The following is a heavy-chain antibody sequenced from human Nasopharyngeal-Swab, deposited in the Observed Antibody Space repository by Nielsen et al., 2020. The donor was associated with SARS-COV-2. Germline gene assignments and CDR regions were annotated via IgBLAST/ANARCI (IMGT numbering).Heavy chain of an antibody. CDR1: GFTFSGST. CDR2: IRSKADNYAT. D-gene: IGHD1-26*01. CDR3: ARVNPVSGSYYDAFDI. V-gene: IGHV3-73*01. Sequence: ETLSLTCAASGFTFSGSTMHWVRQASGKGLEWVGRIRSKADNYATAYAASVKGRFIISRDDSKNTAYLQMNSLKTEDTAVYYCARVNPVSGSYYDAFDIWGQGTMVTVSS. J-gene: IGHJ3*02.